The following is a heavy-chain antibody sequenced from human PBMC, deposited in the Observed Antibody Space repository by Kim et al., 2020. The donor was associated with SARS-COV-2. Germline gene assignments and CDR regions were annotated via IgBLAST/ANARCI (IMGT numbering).Heavy chain of an antibody. Sequence: SETLSLTCTVSGGSISSYYWSWIRQPPGKGLEWIGYIYYSGSTNYNPSLKSRVTISVDTSKNQFSLKLSSVTAADTAVYYCATRNCSSTSCSPHYFAYWGQGTLVTVSS. CDR1: GGSISSYY. D-gene: IGHD2-2*01. CDR3: ATRNCSSTSCSPHYFAY. CDR2: IYYSGST. J-gene: IGHJ4*02. V-gene: IGHV4-59*08.